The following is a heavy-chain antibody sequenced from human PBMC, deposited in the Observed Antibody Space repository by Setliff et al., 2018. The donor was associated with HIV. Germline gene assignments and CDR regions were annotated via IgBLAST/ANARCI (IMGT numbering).Heavy chain of an antibody. Sequence: PGGSLRLSCAASGFTFSSFGMHWVRQAPGKGLEWVSSISSTSTYIYYADSVKGRFTISRDNSKNTLYLEMNRLRIDDTAVYYCARLSRPRLPTAGPYFLDSWGQGTLVTVSS. CDR3: ARLSRPRLPTAGPYFLDS. V-gene: IGHV3-21*01. CDR1: GFTFSSFG. J-gene: IGHJ4*02. D-gene: IGHD5-12*01. CDR2: ISSTSTYI.